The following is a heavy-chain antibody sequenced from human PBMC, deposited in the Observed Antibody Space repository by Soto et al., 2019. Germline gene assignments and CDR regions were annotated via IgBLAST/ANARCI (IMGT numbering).Heavy chain of an antibody. J-gene: IGHJ4*02. V-gene: IGHV3-53*01. CDR2: IYSGGST. Sequence: GGSLRLSXAASGFTVSSNYMSWVRQAPGKGLEWVSVIYSGGSTYYADPVKGRFTISRDNSKNTLSLQMNGLGAEDTAVYYCARVTASGSFDYWGQGTLVTVSS. D-gene: IGHD3-10*01. CDR3: ARVTASGSFDY. CDR1: GFTVSSNY.